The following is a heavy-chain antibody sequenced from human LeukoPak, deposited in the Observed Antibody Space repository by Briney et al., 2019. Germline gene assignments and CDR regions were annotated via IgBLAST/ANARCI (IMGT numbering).Heavy chain of an antibody. CDR3: ARGGRYSYGYVDY. D-gene: IGHD5-18*01. CDR1: GFTFSSYS. V-gene: IGHV3-21*01. Sequence: GGSLRLSCAASGFTFSSYSMNWVRQAPGKGLEWVSSISSSSSYIYYADSVKGRFTISRDNAKNSLYLQMNSLRAEDTAVYYCARGGRYSYGYVDYWGQGTLVTVSS. CDR2: ISSSSSYI. J-gene: IGHJ4*02.